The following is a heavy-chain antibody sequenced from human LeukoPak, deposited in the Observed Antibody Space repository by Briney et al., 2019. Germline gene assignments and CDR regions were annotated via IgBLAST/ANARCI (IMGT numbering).Heavy chain of an antibody. CDR3: ARRGGSGRAFDY. CDR1: GASISGGTYY. J-gene: IGHJ4*02. D-gene: IGHD1-26*01. V-gene: IGHV4-39*01. Sequence: LETLSLTCSVSGASISGGTYYWGWIRQPPGKGLEWIGSIYYTGSTYDNPSLKSRVTISVDTSKNQFSLKLSSVTAADTAVYYCARRGGSGRAFDYWGQGTLVTVSS. CDR2: IYYTGST.